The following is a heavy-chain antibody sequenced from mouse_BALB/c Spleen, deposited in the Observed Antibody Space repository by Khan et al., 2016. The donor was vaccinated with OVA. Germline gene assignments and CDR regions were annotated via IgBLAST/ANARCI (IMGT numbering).Heavy chain of an antibody. CDR2: INTYTEEP. CDR1: GYSFTNYG. J-gene: IGHJ1*01. D-gene: IGHD1-1*02. V-gene: IGHV9-3-1*01. CDR3: ASGGYRYFDV. Sequence: QIQLVQSGPEVKKPGETVKISCKASGYSFTNYGMNWVRQAPGKGLKWMGWINTYTEEPTYADDFKGRFAFSLETSASTAYLQINNLKNEDTATYFCASGGYRYFDVWGAGTTVTVSS.